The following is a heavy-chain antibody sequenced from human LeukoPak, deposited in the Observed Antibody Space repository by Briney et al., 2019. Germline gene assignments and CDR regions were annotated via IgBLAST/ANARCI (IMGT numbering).Heavy chain of an antibody. CDR1: GYTFTGYY. Sequence: GASVKVSCKASGYTFTGYYMHWVRQAPGQGLEWMGWINPNSGGTNYAQKFQGRVTMTRDTSISTAYMELSRLRSDDTAVYYCARLATYPNRYDFWSGYTDYWGQGTLVTVSS. V-gene: IGHV1-2*02. CDR3: ARLATYPNRYDFWSGYTDY. D-gene: IGHD3-3*01. J-gene: IGHJ4*02. CDR2: INPNSGGT.